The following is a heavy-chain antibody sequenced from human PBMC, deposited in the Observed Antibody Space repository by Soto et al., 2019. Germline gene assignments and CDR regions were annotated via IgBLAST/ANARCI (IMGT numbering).Heavy chain of an antibody. V-gene: IGHV3-30*18. CDR2: ISYYGSNK. CDR3: VKDGSSGWPYYYGMDV. Sequence: GSLLRSCAASGCTFSSYGMHWVRQAPGKGLEWVAVISYYGSNKYYADSLKGRFTVSRDNSKNTLYLQMSSLRAEDTAVYYCVKDGSSGWPYYYGMDVWGQGTKVTVYS. CDR1: GCTFSSYG. D-gene: IGHD6-19*01. J-gene: IGHJ6*02.